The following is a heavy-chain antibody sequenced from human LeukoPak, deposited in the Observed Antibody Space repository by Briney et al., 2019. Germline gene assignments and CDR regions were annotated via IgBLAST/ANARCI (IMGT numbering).Heavy chain of an antibody. CDR2: ISSSGSVI. CDR3: AREYPSPSYFDY. V-gene: IGHV3-48*04. CDR1: GFTFSNYW. D-gene: IGHD2-2*01. J-gene: IGHJ4*02. Sequence: GGSLRLSCAASGFTFSNYWMGWVRQAPGKGLEWISYISSSGSVIYYADSVKGRFTISRDNVKNSLYLQMYSLRAEDSAVYYCAREYPSPSYFDYWGQGTLVTVSS.